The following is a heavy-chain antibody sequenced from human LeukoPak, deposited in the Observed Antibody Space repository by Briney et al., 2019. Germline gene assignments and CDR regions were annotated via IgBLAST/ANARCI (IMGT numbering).Heavy chain of an antibody. CDR3: AKDRAVQQQLVRGYFQH. CDR1: GFTFSSYG. V-gene: IGHV3-30*18. D-gene: IGHD6-13*01. CDR2: ISYDGSNK. J-gene: IGHJ1*01. Sequence: PGGSLRLPCAASGFTFSSYGMHWVCQAPGKGLEWVAVISYDGSNKYYADSVKGRFTISRDNSKNTLYLQMNSLRAEDTAVYYCAKDRAVQQQLVRGYFQHWGQGTLVTVSS.